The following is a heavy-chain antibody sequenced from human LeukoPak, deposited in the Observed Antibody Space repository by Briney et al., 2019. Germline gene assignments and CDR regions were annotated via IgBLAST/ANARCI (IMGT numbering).Heavy chain of an antibody. CDR3: ARAATAYYYYGMDV. CDR2: IYYSGST. J-gene: IGHJ6*02. CDR1: GGSVSSGSYY. Sequence: SETLSLTCTVSGGSVSSGSYYWSWIRQPPGKGLEWIGYIYYSGSTNYNPSLKSRVTISVDTSKNQFSLKLSSVTAADTAVYYCARAATAYYYYGMDVWGQGTTVTVSS. D-gene: IGHD6-13*01. V-gene: IGHV4-61*01.